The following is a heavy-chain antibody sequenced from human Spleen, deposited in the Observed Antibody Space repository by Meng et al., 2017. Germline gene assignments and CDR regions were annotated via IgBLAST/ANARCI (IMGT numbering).Heavy chain of an antibody. CDR2: ISGTGDRT. CDR3: AKLILSHWGTNAFDI. D-gene: IGHD7-27*01. J-gene: IGHJ3*02. Sequence: GGSLRLSCAASGLPFNNYAMGWVRQAPGKGLEWVSTISGTGDRTYYADSVKGRFTISRDNSRSTLFLQMNGLRAEDTAVYYCAKLILSHWGTNAFDIWGQGTMVTVSS. CDR1: GLPFNNYA. V-gene: IGHV3-23*01.